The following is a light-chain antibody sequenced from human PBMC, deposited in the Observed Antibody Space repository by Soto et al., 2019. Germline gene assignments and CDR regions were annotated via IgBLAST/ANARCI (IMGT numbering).Light chain of an antibody. V-gene: IGLV1-51*01. CDR2: DTN. J-gene: IGLJ2*01. CDR3: GTWDTSLSAVV. CDR1: SSNIGKNY. Sequence: SVLTQPPSVSAAPGQKVTISCSGASSNIGKNYVSWYQQLPGTAPKLLIFDTNKRPSGIPDRFSGSKSGTSAALDITALHTGDEADYYCGTWDTSLSAVVFGGGTKLTVL.